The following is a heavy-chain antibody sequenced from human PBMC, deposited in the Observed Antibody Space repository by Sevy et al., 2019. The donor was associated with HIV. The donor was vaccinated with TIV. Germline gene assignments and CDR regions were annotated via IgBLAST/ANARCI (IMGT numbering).Heavy chain of an antibody. V-gene: IGHV1-2*02. CDR2: IIPSSGGT. CDR3: TRSVYGSGTYLNDH. D-gene: IGHD3-10*01. CDR1: GYTFTGYY. Sequence: ASVKVSCKASGYTFTGYYIHWVRQAPGQGPEWMGWIIPSSGGTNYGQKFLGRVTMTRDTSISTAYLELHRLTSDDTAVYYCTRSVYGSGTYLNDHWGQGTLVTVSS. J-gene: IGHJ4*02.